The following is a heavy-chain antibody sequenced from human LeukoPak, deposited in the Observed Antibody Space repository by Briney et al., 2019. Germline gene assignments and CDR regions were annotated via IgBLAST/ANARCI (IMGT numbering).Heavy chain of an antibody. CDR2: ISTSSSYI. Sequence: GGSLRLSCAASGFTLSSYNMNWVRQAPGKGLEWVSSISTSSSYIYYADSVKGRFTISRDNAKNSLYLQMSSLRAEDTAVYYCERDRWALRSWGQGTLVTVSS. CDR3: ERDRWALRS. D-gene: IGHD3-16*01. V-gene: IGHV3-21*01. J-gene: IGHJ4*02. CDR1: GFTLSSYN.